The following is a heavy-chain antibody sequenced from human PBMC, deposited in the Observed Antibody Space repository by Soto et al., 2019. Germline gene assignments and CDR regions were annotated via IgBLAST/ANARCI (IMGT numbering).Heavy chain of an antibody. D-gene: IGHD3-9*01. J-gene: IGHJ2*01. V-gene: IGHV3-48*01. CDR3: ARNDILTGYYMSWYFDL. CDR1: GFTFSSYS. Sequence: EVQLVESGGGLVQPGGSLRLSCAASGFTFSSYSMNWVRQAPGKGLEWVSYISSSSSTIYYAYSVKGRFTISRDNAKNSLYLQMNSLRAEDTAVYYCARNDILTGYYMSWYFDLWGRGTLVTVSS. CDR2: ISSSSSTI.